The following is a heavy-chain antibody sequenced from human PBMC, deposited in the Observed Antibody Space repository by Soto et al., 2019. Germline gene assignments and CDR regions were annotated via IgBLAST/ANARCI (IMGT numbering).Heavy chain of an antibody. CDR3: ARDDAYYYDSSGYSDAFDI. J-gene: IGHJ3*02. CDR1: GYTFTSYG. D-gene: IGHD3-22*01. V-gene: IGHV1-18*01. Sequence: ASVKVSCKASGYTFTSYGISWVRQAPGQGLEWMGWISAYNGNTNYAQKLQGRVTMTTDTSTSTAYMELRSLRSDDTAVYYCARDDAYYYDSSGYSDAFDIWGKGTMVTVAS. CDR2: ISAYNGNT.